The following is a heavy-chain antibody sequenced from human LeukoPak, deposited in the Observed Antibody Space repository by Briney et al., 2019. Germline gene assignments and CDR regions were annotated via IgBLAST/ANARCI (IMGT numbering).Heavy chain of an antibody. CDR3: ARQRIYCSSTSCYSGAFDI. D-gene: IGHD2-2*01. J-gene: IGHJ3*02. Sequence: PGRSLRLSCVASGFTFSSYAMHRVRQAPGKGLEWVSYISSSSSTIYYADSVKGRFTISRDNAKNSLYLQMNSLRAEDTAVYYCARQRIYCSSTSCYSGAFDIWGQGTMVTVSS. CDR1: GFTFSSYA. CDR2: ISSSSSTI. V-gene: IGHV3-48*04.